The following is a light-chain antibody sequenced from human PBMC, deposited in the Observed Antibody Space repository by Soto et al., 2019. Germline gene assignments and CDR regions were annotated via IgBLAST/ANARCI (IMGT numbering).Light chain of an antibody. CDR1: PSISYF. J-gene: IGKJ5*01. V-gene: IGKV1-39*01. CDR3: QQAHGT. CDR2: AAS. Sequence: DIQMTQSPSSLSASVGDRVTITCRASPSISYFLSWYQQKPRQAPKLLIYAASSLQSGVPSRFSGSGSGTDFTLTISSPQPENFATYYCQQAHGTFGQGTRLDIK.